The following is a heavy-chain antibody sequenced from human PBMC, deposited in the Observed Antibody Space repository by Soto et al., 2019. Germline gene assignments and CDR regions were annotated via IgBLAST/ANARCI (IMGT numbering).Heavy chain of an antibody. J-gene: IGHJ6*02. D-gene: IGHD3-22*01. Sequence: SETLSLTCAVYGGSSSGYYWSWIRQPPGKGLEWIGEINHSGSTNYNPSLKSRVTISVDTSKNQFSLKLSSVTAADTAVYYCARGYYYDSSGYYPRPYGMEVWGQGTTVTVSS. CDR1: GGSSSGYY. CDR3: ARGYYYDSSGYYPRPYGMEV. V-gene: IGHV4-34*01. CDR2: INHSGST.